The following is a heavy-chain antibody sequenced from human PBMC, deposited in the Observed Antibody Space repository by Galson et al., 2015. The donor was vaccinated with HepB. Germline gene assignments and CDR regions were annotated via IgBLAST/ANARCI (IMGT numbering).Heavy chain of an antibody. V-gene: IGHV3-30*18. CDR2: ISYDGSNK. Sequence: LRLSYAASGFTFSTCGMHWVRQAPGKGLEWVTIISYDGSNKDYADSVKGRFAVSRDNSKNTLYLQMNSLRADDTAIYYCAKDPPGSRWPNYYYHHMDVWGKGTTVTVSS. CDR1: GFTFSTCG. J-gene: IGHJ6*03. CDR3: AKDPPGSRWPNYYYHHMDV. D-gene: IGHD3-10*01.